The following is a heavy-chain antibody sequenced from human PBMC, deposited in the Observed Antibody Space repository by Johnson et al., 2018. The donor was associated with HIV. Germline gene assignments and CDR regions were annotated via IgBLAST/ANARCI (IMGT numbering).Heavy chain of an antibody. D-gene: IGHD6-6*01. J-gene: IGHJ3*02. CDR2: ISYDGSNK. V-gene: IGHV3-30*04. Sequence: VQLVESGGGVVQPGRSLRLSCAASGFTFSSYAMHWVRQAPGKGLEWVAVISYDGSNKYYADSVKGRFNISRDNSKNTLYLQMNSLRAEDTAVFYCARVVEAARVPLHDAFDIWGQGTVVTVSS. CDR1: GFTFSSYA. CDR3: ARVVEAARVPLHDAFDI.